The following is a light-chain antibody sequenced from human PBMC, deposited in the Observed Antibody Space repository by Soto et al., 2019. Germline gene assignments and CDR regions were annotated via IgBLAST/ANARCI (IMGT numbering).Light chain of an antibody. V-gene: IGKV3D-20*01. CDR1: QSVSSSY. J-gene: IGKJ4*01. CDR2: DAS. CDR3: QQYGSSPPLT. Sequence: EIVLTQSPATLSLSPGERATLSCGASQSVSSSYLAWYQQKPGLAPRLLIYDASSRATGIPDRFSGGGSGTDFTLTISRLEPEDFAVYYCQQYGSSPPLTFGGGTKVEIK.